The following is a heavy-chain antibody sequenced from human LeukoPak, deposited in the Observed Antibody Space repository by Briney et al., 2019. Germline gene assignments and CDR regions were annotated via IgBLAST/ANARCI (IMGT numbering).Heavy chain of an antibody. CDR3: PTAGSWNDENRFDY. J-gene: IGHJ4*02. Sequence: ASVKVSCKCTGNRFTQLSMHWLRQAPGKGLEWMGGFDPEDGETIYAENLQGRVTITEDTSTDTAYMELNSLRYEDTHFCVCPTAGSWNDENRFDYWGQGTLVTVSS. V-gene: IGHV1-24*01. CDR2: FDPEDGET. CDR1: GNRFTQLS. D-gene: IGHD1-1*01.